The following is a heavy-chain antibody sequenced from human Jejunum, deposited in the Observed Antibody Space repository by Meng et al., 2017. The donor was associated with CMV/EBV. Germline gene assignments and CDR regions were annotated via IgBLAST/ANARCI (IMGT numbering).Heavy chain of an antibody. J-gene: IGHJ4*02. CDR1: GFIFSTYA. CDR3: AKRPSGDYMLFDY. Sequence: CAASGFIFSTYAMSGLRQAPGKGLEWVSGIGGSGGSTYYADSVKGRFTISRDNPKNTLYLQMSSLRAEDTAIYYCAKRPSGDYMLFDYWGQGSLVTVSS. D-gene: IGHD4-17*01. V-gene: IGHV3-23*01. CDR2: IGGSGGST.